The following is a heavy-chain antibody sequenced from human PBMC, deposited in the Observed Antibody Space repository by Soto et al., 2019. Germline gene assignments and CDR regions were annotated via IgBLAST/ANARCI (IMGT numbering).Heavy chain of an antibody. CDR2: IYYTGNT. CDR3: ARDVNRWELRGFFDP. V-gene: IGHV4-59*01. J-gene: IGHJ5*02. Sequence: SETLSLTCSVSGGSIVDYYWSWIRQPPGKGLEWIGFIYYTGNTRYNPSLGSRVTISLDTSKNQFTLKLTSATAADTAFYYCARDVNRWELRGFFDPWGRGALVTVSS. CDR1: GGSIVDYY. D-gene: IGHD1-7*01.